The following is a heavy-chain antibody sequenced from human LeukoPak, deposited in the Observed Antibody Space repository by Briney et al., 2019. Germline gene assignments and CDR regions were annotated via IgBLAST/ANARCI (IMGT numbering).Heavy chain of an antibody. CDR2: ISSTGSTI. D-gene: IGHD3-10*01. CDR1: GGSFSGYY. V-gene: IGHV3-11*04. CDR3: AGAYGSESDY. Sequence: LSLTCAVYGGSFSGYYWSWIRQAPGKGLEWVSYISSTGSTIHYADSVKGRFTISRDNAKNSLYLQMSSLRAEDTAVYYCAGAYGSESDYWGQGTLVTVSS. J-gene: IGHJ4*02.